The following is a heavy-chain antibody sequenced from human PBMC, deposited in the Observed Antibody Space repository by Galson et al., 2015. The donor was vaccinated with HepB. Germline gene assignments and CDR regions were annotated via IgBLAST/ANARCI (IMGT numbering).Heavy chain of an antibody. Sequence: SLRLSCAASGFTLSSYSMNRVPQAPGKGLEWVAVISYDGSNKYYADPVKGRFTIARDNSKNTLYLQMNSLRAEDTAVYYCAREELGYLYCSSTSCLKGAFDYWGQGTLVTVSS. J-gene: IGHJ4*02. D-gene: IGHD2-2*01. V-gene: IGHV3-30*03. CDR3: AREELGYLYCSSTSCLKGAFDY. CDR1: GFTLSSYS. CDR2: ISYDGSNK.